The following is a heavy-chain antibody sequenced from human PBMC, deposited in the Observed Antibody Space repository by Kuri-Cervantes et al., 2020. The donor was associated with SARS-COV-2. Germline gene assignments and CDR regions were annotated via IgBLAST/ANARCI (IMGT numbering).Heavy chain of an antibody. V-gene: IGHV4-34*09. Sequence: LRLSCAVYGGSFSGYYWSWVRQAPGKGLEWIGEINESGSINYNPSLKSRVSMSVDTSKNQFSLKLSSVTAADTAVYYCALGSGSTSYYFYYYMDIWGQGSTVTVSS. D-gene: IGHD3-10*01. J-gene: IGHJ6*03. CDR2: INESGSI. CDR3: ALGSGSTSYYFYYYMDI. CDR1: GGSFSGYY.